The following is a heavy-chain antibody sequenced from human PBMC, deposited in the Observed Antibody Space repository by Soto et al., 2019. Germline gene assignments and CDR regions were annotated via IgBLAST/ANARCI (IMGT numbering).Heavy chain of an antibody. CDR1: GYTVTSYG. Sequence: GSLKFSCKSSGYTVTSYGISWVRQAPGQGLEWMGWISAYNGNTNDAQKLQGRVTMTTDTSTSTAYMELRSLRSDDTAVYYCARRSGSSWYGILYYYYGMDVWGQGTTVTVSS. V-gene: IGHV1-18*04. D-gene: IGHD6-13*01. CDR2: ISAYNGNT. J-gene: IGHJ6*02. CDR3: ARRSGSSWYGILYYYYGMDV.